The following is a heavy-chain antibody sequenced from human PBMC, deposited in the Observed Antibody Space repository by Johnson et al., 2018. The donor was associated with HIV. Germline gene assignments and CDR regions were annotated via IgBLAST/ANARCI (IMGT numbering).Heavy chain of an antibody. D-gene: IGHD4-17*01. Sequence: QMLLVESGGGVVQPGRSLRLSCAASGFSFSSYDMHWVRQAPGKGLEWVAVISYDGSNKYYADSVKGRFTISRDNSKNTLYLQLNSLRAEDTAVYYCARELEFGDLRKNDAFDIWGQGTMVTVSS. V-gene: IGHV3-30-3*01. CDR1: GFSFSSYD. J-gene: IGHJ3*02. CDR2: ISYDGSNK. CDR3: ARELEFGDLRKNDAFDI.